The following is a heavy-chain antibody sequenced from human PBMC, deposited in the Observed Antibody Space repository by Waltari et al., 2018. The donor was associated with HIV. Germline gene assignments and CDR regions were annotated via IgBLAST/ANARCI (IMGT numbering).Heavy chain of an antibody. D-gene: IGHD3-3*01. CDR2: IRSNGESS. CDR3: ARAFGVVSGAPKFFDY. V-gene: IGHV3-23*01. CDR1: GFTFTKYF. Sequence: EVQLLESGGRLIPPGGALRLSCDATGFTFTKYFINLVSQVPGKGLQWGPCIRSNGESSFYVDSLKGRATVSRDNMKSTMFLDITNLKVEDTAIYYCARAFGVVSGAPKFFDYWGRGTLVSVS. J-gene: IGHJ4*01.